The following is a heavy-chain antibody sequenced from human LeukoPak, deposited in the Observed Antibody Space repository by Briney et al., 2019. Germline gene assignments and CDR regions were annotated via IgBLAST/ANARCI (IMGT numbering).Heavy chain of an antibody. V-gene: IGHV3-23*01. CDR3: AKDQQLDLLDGFDI. D-gene: IGHD1-7*01. Sequence: GGSLRLSCAASGFTFNSYAMSWVRQAPGKGLEWVSAISGSGGSTYYADSVKGRFTISRDNSKNTLYMQMNRLRAEDTAVYYCAKDQQLDLLDGFDIWGQGTMVIVSS. J-gene: IGHJ3*02. CDR1: GFTFNSYA. CDR2: ISGSGGST.